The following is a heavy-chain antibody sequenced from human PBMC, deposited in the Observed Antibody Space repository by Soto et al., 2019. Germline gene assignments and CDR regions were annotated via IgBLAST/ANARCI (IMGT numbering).Heavy chain of an antibody. D-gene: IGHD3-22*01. V-gene: IGHV1-18*01. Sequence: QAQLVQSGAEVKRPGASVKVSCRASGYRFTSYGINWVRQAPGQGLEWLGWISAYDGNTNYAQILQGRVSMTTDTSANTAYMELRSLRADDTAMYYCARGGYYDSSGSRNSYYYGMNVWGQGTTVTVSS. J-gene: IGHJ6*02. CDR3: ARGGYYDSSGSRNSYYYGMNV. CDR1: GYRFTSYG. CDR2: ISAYDGNT.